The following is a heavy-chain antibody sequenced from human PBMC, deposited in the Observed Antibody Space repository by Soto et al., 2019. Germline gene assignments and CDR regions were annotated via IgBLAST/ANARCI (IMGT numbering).Heavy chain of an antibody. CDR2: ISAAGDP. CDR1: GFTFRNYD. J-gene: IGHJ6*02. V-gene: IGHV3-13*05. CDR3: ARTDREFYGLDV. Sequence: EVQLVESGGGLVQPGGSLRLSCEASGFTFRNYDMHWVRQGTGKGLEWVSGISAAGDPDYADSVEGRFTISRENAQNSFFLQMNSLRVGETAVYYCARTDREFYGLDVWGQGTTVIVSS.